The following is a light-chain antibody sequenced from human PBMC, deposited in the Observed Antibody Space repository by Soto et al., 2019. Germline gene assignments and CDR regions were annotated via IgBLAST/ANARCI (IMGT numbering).Light chain of an antibody. CDR3: QVWDSSSDHPYV. Sequence: SYELTQPPSVSVAPGQTARITCGGNNIGSKSVHWYQQKPGQAPVLVVYDDSDRPSGIPERFSGSNPGNTVTLTISRVEAGDEADYYCQVWDSSSDHPYVLGTGTKVTVL. J-gene: IGLJ1*01. CDR2: DDS. CDR1: NIGSKS. V-gene: IGLV3-21*02.